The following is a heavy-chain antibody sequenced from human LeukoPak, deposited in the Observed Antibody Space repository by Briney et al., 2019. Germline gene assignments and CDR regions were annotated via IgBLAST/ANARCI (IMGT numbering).Heavy chain of an antibody. CDR3: AREGDFWSGPSGYFDN. J-gene: IGHJ4*02. CDR1: GFIFSSYD. V-gene: IGHV3-48*03. D-gene: IGHD3-3*01. Sequence: GGSLRLSCAASGFIFSSYDVNWVRQAPGKGLEWVSYISSSGRTRYYADSVEGRFTISRDNAKNSLYLQMNSLRAEDTAVYYCAREGDFWSGPSGYFDNWGQGTLVTVSS. CDR2: ISSSGRTR.